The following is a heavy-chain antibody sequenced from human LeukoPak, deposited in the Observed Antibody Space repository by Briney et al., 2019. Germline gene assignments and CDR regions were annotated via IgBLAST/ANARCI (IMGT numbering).Heavy chain of an antibody. J-gene: IGHJ3*02. CDR2: INPNSGGT. Sequence: ASVKVSCKASGYTFTGDYMCWVREAPGQGLGWLGWINPNSGGTNYAQKFQGRVTMTRDTYISTAYMELSRLRSDDTAVYYCARVKWREWELQPDAFDIWGQGTMVTVSS. CDR3: ARVKWREWELQPDAFDI. D-gene: IGHD1-26*01. CDR1: GYTFTGDY. V-gene: IGHV1-2*02.